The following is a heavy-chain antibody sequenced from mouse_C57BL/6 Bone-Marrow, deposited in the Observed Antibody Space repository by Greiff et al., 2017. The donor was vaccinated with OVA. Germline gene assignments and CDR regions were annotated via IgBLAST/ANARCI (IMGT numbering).Heavy chain of an antibody. J-gene: IGHJ2*01. D-gene: IGHD1-1*01. CDR2: INPSTGGT. CDR3: ARGIYYGSSSYYFDY. Sequence: VQLQQSGPELVKPGASVKISCKASGYSFTGYYMNWVKQSPEKSLEWIGEINPSTGGTTYNQKFKAKATLTVDKSSSTAYMQLKSLTSEDSAVYYCARGIYYGSSSYYFDYWGQGTTLTVSS. CDR1: GYSFTGYY. V-gene: IGHV1-42*01.